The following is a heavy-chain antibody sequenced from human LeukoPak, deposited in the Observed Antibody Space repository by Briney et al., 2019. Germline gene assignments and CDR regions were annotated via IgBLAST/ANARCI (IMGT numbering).Heavy chain of an antibody. V-gene: IGHV4-61*02. CDR3: ARAFHCSTTSCYARGLDY. CDR1: GGSISNGSYY. D-gene: IGHD2-2*01. Sequence: PSETLPLTCSVSGGSISNGSYYWSWIRQPAGKGLEWIGRIYTTGNTNYNPSLKSRVTISVDTSNNQFSLNLSSVTAADTAVYYCARAFHCSTTSCYARGLDYWGQGTLVTVSS. CDR2: IYTTGNT. J-gene: IGHJ4*02.